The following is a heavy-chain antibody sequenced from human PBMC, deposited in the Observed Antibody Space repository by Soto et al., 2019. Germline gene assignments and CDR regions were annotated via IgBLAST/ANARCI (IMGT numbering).Heavy chain of an antibody. CDR1: GDSVSSDITS. D-gene: IGHD3-10*01. J-gene: IGHJ3*01. CDR3: ARGNALDG. CDR2: TYYRSKWFH. Sequence: QGQLQQSGPGLVKPSQTLSLTCAISGDSVSSDITSWNWIRQSPSRGLEWLGRTYYRSKWFHDYAASVKSRMTINPDTSKHQFSLELNAMTPEYTAVYDCARGNALDGWGQGTVVTVSS. V-gene: IGHV6-1*01.